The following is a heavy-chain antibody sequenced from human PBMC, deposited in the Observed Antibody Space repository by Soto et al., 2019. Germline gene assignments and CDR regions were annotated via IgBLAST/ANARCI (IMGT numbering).Heavy chain of an antibody. V-gene: IGHV3-23*01. J-gene: IGHJ3*02. CDR2: ISGSGGST. CDR1: GFTFSSYA. D-gene: IGHD3-3*01. Sequence: GGSLRLSCAASGFTFSSYAMSWVRQAPGKGLEWVSAISGSGGSTYYADSVKGRFTISRDNSKNTLYLQMNSLRAEDTAVYYCANHRWNYDFWSGYLGAFDIWGQGTMVTVSS. CDR3: ANHRWNYDFWSGYLGAFDI.